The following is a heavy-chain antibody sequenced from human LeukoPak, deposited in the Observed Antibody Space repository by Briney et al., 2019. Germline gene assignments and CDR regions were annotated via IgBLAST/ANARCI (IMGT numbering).Heavy chain of an antibody. J-gene: IGHJ4*02. CDR1: GGSISSSN. CDR3: ARGPSGATNY. D-gene: IGHD1-26*01. CDR2: ISGSGAST. Sequence: GTLSLTCAVSGGSISSSNWWSWVRQPPGKGLECVSSISGSGASTFHADSVKGRFTVSRDNSKNTLYLQMNRLRAEDTAVYYCARGPSGATNYWGQGTLVTVSS. V-gene: IGHV3-23*01.